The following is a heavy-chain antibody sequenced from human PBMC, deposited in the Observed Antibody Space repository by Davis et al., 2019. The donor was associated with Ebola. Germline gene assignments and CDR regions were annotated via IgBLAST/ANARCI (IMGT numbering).Heavy chain of an antibody. CDR1: GFSFNAYA. CDR3: ARDGGYCSRTRCVGHYYMDV. J-gene: IGHJ6*03. V-gene: IGHV3-30-3*01. CDR2: TSYDGSNR. D-gene: IGHD2-2*03. Sequence: PGGSLRLSCAASGFSFNAYAMHWVRQAPGKGLEWVSVTSYDGSNRYYSDSVKGRFTISRDSFKNTLFLQMDGLRLDDTAVYYCARDGGYCSRTRCVGHYYMDVWGKGTTVTVSS.